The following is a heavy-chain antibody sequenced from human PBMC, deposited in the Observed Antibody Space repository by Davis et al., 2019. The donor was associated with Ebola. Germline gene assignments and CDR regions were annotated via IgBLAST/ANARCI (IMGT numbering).Heavy chain of an antibody. V-gene: IGHV3-33*01. J-gene: IGHJ4*02. CDR3: ARELGAYYDILTGYLDY. CDR2: IWYDGSNK. CDR1: GYSFTSYW. D-gene: IGHD3-9*01. Sequence: GESLKISCKGSGYSFTSYWIGWVRQAPGKGLEWVAVIWYDGSNKYYADSVKGRFTIPRDNSKNTLYLQMNSLRAEDTAVYYCARELGAYYDILTGYLDYWGQGTLVTVSS.